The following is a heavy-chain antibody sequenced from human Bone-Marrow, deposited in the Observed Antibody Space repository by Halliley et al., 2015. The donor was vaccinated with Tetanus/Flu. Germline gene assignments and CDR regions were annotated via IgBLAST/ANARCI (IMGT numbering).Heavy chain of an antibody. Sequence: WISVSNGNRKYAQKLQGRVTMTTDPSTSTAYMELRSLRSDDTAVYYCARDVSYYGSGSYCYFDYWGQGTLVTVSS. CDR3: ARDVSYYGSGSYCYFDY. CDR2: ISVSNGNR. J-gene: IGHJ4*02. D-gene: IGHD3-10*01. V-gene: IGHV1-18*01.